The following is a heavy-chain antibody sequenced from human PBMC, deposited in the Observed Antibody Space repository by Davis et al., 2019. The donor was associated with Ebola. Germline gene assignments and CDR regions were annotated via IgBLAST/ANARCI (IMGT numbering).Heavy chain of an antibody. J-gene: IGHJ6*02. CDR3: TKAPGGYYYYGMDV. Sequence: GESLKISCAASGFTFSSYGMHWVRQAPGKGLEWVAIISYDGSSKYYADSVKGRFTISRDNSKNTLYLQMNSLRAEDTTVYYCTKAPGGYYYYGMDVWGQGTTVTVSS. D-gene: IGHD4-23*01. V-gene: IGHV3-30*18. CDR2: ISYDGSSK. CDR1: GFTFSSYG.